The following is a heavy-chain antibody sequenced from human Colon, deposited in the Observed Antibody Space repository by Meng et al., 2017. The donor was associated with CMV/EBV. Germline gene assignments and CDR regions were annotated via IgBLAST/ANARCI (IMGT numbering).Heavy chain of an antibody. D-gene: IGHD4-11*01. V-gene: IGHV3-23*01. Sequence: GGSLRLSCAASGFTFSNYAMNWVRQAPGKGLEWVSTISGSGGSRFYTDSVQGRFTISRDNSDHRLYLQMNSLRDDDTAVYYCAKEGKDSNYVYYFDHWGQGTLVTVSS. J-gene: IGHJ4*02. CDR2: ISGSGGSR. CDR1: GFTFSNYA. CDR3: AKEGKDSNYVYYFDH.